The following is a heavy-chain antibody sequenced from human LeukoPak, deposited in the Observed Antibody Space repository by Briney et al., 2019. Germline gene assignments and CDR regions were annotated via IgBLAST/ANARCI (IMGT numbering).Heavy chain of an antibody. CDR2: TYYRSKWYN. Sequence: SQTLSLTCAIFGDSFSSNSAAWNWIRQSPSRGLEWLGRTYYRSKWYNDYAVSVKSRITINPDTSKNQFSLQLNSVTPEDTAVYYCARTLGVASLDAFDVWGQGTMVTVSS. CDR1: GDSFSSNSAA. D-gene: IGHD7-27*01. J-gene: IGHJ3*01. V-gene: IGHV6-1*01. CDR3: ARTLGVASLDAFDV.